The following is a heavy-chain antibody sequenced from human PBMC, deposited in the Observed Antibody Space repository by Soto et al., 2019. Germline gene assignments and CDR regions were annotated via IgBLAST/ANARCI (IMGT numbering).Heavy chain of an antibody. CDR3: ARVPGVVVSADDAFDI. CDR1: GGSVSSSNW. J-gene: IGHJ3*02. Sequence: QVQLQESGPGLVKPSGTLSLTCAVSGGSVSSSNWWSWVRQSPGKGLEWMGEIYHSGSAHYNPSLESPATTSLVKSKNQFSLGLTSVTAADTAVYYCARVPGVVVSADDAFDIWGPGTRVIVSS. V-gene: IGHV4-4*02. CDR2: IYHSGSA. D-gene: IGHD2-21*02.